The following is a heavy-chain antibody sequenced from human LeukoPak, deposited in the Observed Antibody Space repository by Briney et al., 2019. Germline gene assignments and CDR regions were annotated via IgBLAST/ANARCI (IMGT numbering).Heavy chain of an antibody. CDR1: GGSISGSSYY. V-gene: IGHV4-39*01. CDR3: ARPKEGYDNGRIFDY. CDR2: IYYSGST. D-gene: IGHD3-22*01. J-gene: IGHJ4*02. Sequence: SETLSLTCTVSGGSISGSSYYWGWIRQPPGKGLEWIGNIYYSGSTYYNPSLKSRVTISVDTSKNQFSLKLSSVTAADTAVYYCARPKEGYDNGRIFDYWGQGTLVTVSS.